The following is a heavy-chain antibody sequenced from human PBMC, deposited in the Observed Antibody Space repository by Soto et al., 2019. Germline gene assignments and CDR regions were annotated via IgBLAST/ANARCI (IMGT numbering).Heavy chain of an antibody. V-gene: IGHV1-69*04. CDR3: ATSYGSGYRAFDY. D-gene: IGHD3-10*01. CDR2: VNPILSMS. Sequence: QVQLVQSGAEVKRPGSSVKVSCKASGDTFSFYSINWVRQAPGLGLEWMGRVNPILSMSNYAQRFQGRVTXPXEXXTSTAYMELSGLRSEDTAMYYCATSYGSGYRAFDYWGQGALVTVSS. CDR1: GDTFSFYS. J-gene: IGHJ4*02.